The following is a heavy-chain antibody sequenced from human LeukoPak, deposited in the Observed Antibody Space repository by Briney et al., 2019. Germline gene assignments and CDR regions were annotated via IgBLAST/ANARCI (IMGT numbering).Heavy chain of an antibody. D-gene: IGHD2-21*02. V-gene: IGHV3-21*01. CDR1: GFTFSSYS. Sequence: PGGSLRLSCAASGFTFSSYSMNWVRQAPGKGLEWVSSISSSSYIYYADSVKGRFTISRDNAKNSLYLQMNSLRAEDTAVYYCARDRRPYCGGDCYNVDYWGQGTLVTVSS. CDR3: ARDRRPYCGGDCYNVDY. CDR2: ISSSSYI. J-gene: IGHJ4*02.